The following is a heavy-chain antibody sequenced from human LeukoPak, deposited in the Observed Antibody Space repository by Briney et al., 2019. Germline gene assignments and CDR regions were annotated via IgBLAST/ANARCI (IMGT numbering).Heavy chain of an antibody. D-gene: IGHD3-22*01. CDR3: ARDPNYYDSSGYYYSPNYYFDY. CDR2: INPNSGGT. J-gene: IGHJ4*02. Sequence: RASVKVSCKASGYTFTSYGISWVRQAPGQGLEWMGWINPNSGGTNYAQKFQGRVTMTRDTSISTAYMELSRLRSDDTAVYYYARDPNYYDSSGYYYSPNYYFDYWGQGTLVTVSS. CDR1: GYTFTSYG. V-gene: IGHV1-2*02.